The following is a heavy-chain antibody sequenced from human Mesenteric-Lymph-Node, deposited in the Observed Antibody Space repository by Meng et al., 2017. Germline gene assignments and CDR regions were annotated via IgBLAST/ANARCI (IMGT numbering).Heavy chain of an antibody. CDR3: ARAGIAVAGTFSDY. J-gene: IGHJ4*02. Sequence: QVQVQESGPGLVRPSETLSLTCTVSGGSVSSGSYYWSWIRQPPGKGLEWIGYIYYSGSTNYNPSLKSRVTISVDKSKNQFSLKLSSVTAADTAVYYCARAGIAVAGTFSDYWGQGTLVTVSS. D-gene: IGHD6-19*01. CDR1: GGSVSSGSYY. CDR2: IYYSGST. V-gene: IGHV4-61*01.